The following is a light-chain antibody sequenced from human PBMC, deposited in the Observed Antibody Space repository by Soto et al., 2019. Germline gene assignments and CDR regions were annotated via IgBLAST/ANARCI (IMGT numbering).Light chain of an antibody. CDR2: RNN. Sequence: QSALAPPPSASGTPGQGVTISCSGSTSNIGSNYVYWYQQLPGTAPKLLIYRNNQRPSGFPDRFSGSKSGTSASLAISGLRSDDEADYFCATWDDSLNGFYVFGIGTKVTVL. CDR1: TSNIGSNY. J-gene: IGLJ1*01. CDR3: ATWDDSLNGFYV. V-gene: IGLV1-47*01.